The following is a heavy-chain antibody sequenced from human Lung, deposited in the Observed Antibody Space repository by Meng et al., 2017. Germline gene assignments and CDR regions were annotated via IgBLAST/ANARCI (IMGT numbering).Heavy chain of an antibody. CDR2: INRDGTKP. CDR1: GLTFTDHW. V-gene: IGHV3-74*01. J-gene: IGHJ1*01. D-gene: IGHD1-1*01. CDR3: TNDRLNH. Sequence: EVQWVESGGGLVPPGGSLRLSCAASGLTFTDHWMHWVRQGPGKGLVWVSRINRDGTKPTYADSVKGRFTISRDNAKNTLYLQMNNLRAEDTAFYYCTNDRLNHWGQGALVTVSS.